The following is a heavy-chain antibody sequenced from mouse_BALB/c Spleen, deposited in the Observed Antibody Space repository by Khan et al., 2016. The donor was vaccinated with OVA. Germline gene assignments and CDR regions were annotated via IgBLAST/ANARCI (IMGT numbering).Heavy chain of an antibody. CDR3: ARDGDDYDGAWFAY. CDR1: GYTFTDYN. D-gene: IGHD2-4*01. Sequence: IQLVQSGPELVKPGASVKISCKASGYTFTDYNMHWVKQSHGKSLEWIGYIYPYNGGTGYNQKFKSKATLTVDNSSSTAYMELRSLTSEDSAVYYCARDGDDYDGAWFAYWGQGTLVTVSA. CDR2: IYPYNGGT. J-gene: IGHJ3*01. V-gene: IGHV1S29*02.